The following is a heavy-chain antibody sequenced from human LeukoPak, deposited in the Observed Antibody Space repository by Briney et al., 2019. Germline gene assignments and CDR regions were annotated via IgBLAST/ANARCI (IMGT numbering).Heavy chain of an antibody. V-gene: IGHV3-30*14. CDR2: ISYDGSNK. J-gene: IGHJ2*01. Sequence: PGRSLRLSCAASGFTFSSYAMHWVRQAPGKGLEWVAVISYDGSNKYYADSVKGRFTISRDTSKNTLSLQMHRLRDADTAVYYCARLGSGYYFAFDLWGRGTLVTVSS. CDR1: GFTFSSYA. CDR3: ARLGSGYYFAFDL. D-gene: IGHD3-22*01.